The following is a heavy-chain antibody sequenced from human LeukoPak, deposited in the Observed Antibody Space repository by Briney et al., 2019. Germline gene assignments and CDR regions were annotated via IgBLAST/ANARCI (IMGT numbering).Heavy chain of an antibody. V-gene: IGHV4-34*01. J-gene: IGHJ5*02. CDR2: INLSGST. Sequence: SETLSLTCAVYGGSFSGYYWSWIRQPPGKGLEWIGEINLSGSTNYNPSLKSRVTISVDTSKNQFSLKLSSVTAADTAVYYCARYYDILTGLNWFDPWGQGTLVTVSS. D-gene: IGHD3-9*01. CDR1: GGSFSGYY. CDR3: ARYYDILTGLNWFDP.